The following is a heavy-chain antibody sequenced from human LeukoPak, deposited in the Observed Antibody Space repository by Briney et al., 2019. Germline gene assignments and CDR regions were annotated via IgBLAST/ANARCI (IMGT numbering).Heavy chain of an antibody. V-gene: IGHV3-23*01. CDR1: GFTFSSYA. Sequence: GGSLRVSCAASGFTFSSYAMNWVRQAPGRGLEWVSGFSGRGGTTYYADSVKGRFTISRDNSKNTLYLQMTSLRAEDTAVYYCANGNRCTSPNCLGYYYFYMDVWGKGTTVTVSS. CDR3: ANGNRCTSPNCLGYYYFYMDV. D-gene: IGHD2-8*01. J-gene: IGHJ6*03. CDR2: FSGRGGTT.